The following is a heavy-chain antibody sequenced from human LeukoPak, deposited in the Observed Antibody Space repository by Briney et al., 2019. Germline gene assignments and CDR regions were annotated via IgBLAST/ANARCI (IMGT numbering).Heavy chain of an antibody. D-gene: IGHD3-9*01. V-gene: IGHV1-69*06. CDR3: ALVLRYFDWLFPSFDY. J-gene: IGHJ4*02. CDR1: GGTFSSYA. Sequence: ASVKVSCKASGGTFSSYAISWVRQARGQGLKWMGGIIPIFGTANYAQKFQGRVTITADKSTSTAYMELSSLRSEDTAVYYCALVLRYFDWLFPSFDYWGQGTLVTVSS. CDR2: IIPIFGTA.